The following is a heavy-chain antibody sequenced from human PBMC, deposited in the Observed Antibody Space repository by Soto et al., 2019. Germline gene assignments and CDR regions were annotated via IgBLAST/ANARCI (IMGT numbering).Heavy chain of an antibody. D-gene: IGHD2-15*01. J-gene: IGHJ4*01. CDR2: ITSDGDST. CDR1: GFTFSNYA. V-gene: IGHV3-64D*06. Sequence: GGSLRLSCSVSGFTFSNYAMHWVRQAPGKGLVYVSGITSDGDSTWHADSVKDRFTISRDNSKNTLFLQMSSLRVEDTAIYFCVKGNQLLRYYFEFWGPGTLVTVSS. CDR3: VKGNQLLRYYFEF.